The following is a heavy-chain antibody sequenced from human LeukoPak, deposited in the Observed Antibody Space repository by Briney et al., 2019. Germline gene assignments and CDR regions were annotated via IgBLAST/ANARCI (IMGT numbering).Heavy chain of an antibody. CDR2: ISYDGTNK. V-gene: IGHV3-30*03. D-gene: IGHD5-12*01. CDR1: GFPFSRYG. J-gene: IGHJ4*02. Sequence: GGSLRLSCVPSGFPFSRYGMHWVRQAPGKGLEWVAVISYDGTNKYYADSVNGRFTISRDNSKNTLYLQMNSLRAEDTAVYYCARVEASGYDYGAFDYWGQGTLVTVSS. CDR3: ARVEASGYDYGAFDY.